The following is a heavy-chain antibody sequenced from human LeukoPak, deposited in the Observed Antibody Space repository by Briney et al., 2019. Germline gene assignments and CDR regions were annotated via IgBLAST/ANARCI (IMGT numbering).Heavy chain of an antibody. Sequence: KPSETLSLTCTVSGGPISSYYWSWIRQPPGEGLGRTGYIYYSGSTNYNPYLKTRVSISVNTSKNPFSLKLSSVTAVETAVYYCARDRLRHLGAFDIWGQGTMVTVSS. V-gene: IGHV4-59*01. CDR2: IYYSGST. J-gene: IGHJ3*02. CDR1: GGPISSYY. CDR3: ARDRLRHLGAFDI. D-gene: IGHD3-16*01.